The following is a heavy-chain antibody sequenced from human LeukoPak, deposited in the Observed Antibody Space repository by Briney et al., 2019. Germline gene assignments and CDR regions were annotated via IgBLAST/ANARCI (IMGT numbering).Heavy chain of an antibody. D-gene: IGHD5-18*01. V-gene: IGHV3-53*01. CDR2: IYSGGST. CDR1: GFTVSSNY. Sequence: GGSLRLSCAASGFTVSSNYMSWVRQAPGKGLEWVSVIYSGGSTYYADSVKGRFTIPRDNSKNTLYLQMNSLSAEDTAVYYCARERRGYSYGYADYWGQGTLVTVSS. CDR3: ARERRGYSYGYADY. J-gene: IGHJ4*02.